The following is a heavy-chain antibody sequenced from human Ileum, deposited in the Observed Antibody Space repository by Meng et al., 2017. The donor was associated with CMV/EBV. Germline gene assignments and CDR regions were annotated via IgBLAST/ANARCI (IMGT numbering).Heavy chain of an antibody. V-gene: IGHV4-61*02. Sequence: EWIGRMYTSGSTNYNPSLKSRFTISVDTSKNQFSLNLTSVTAADTAVYYCARDSAWLIDQWGQGTLVTVSS. D-gene: IGHD6-19*01. J-gene: IGHJ4*02. CDR2: MYTSGST. CDR3: ARDSAWLIDQ.